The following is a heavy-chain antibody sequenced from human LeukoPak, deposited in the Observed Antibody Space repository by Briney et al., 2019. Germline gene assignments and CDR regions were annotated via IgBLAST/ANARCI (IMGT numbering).Heavy chain of an antibody. J-gene: IGHJ4*02. CDR1: GFTFSSYG. CDR3: AKGGYYDSTSFDY. V-gene: IGHV3-30*02. D-gene: IGHD3-22*01. CDR2: IRYDGSNK. Sequence: PGGSLRLSCAASGFTFSSYGMHWVRQAPGKGLEWVAFIRYDGSNKYYADSVKGRFTISRDNSKNTLYLQMNSLRAEDTAVYYCAKGGYYDSTSFDYWGQGTLVTVSS.